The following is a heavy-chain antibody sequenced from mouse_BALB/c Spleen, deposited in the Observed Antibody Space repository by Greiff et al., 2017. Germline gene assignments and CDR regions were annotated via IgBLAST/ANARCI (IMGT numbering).Heavy chain of an antibody. CDR2: ISCYNGAT. Sequence: LVKTGASVKLSCKASGYSFTGYYMHWVKQSHGKSLEWIGYISCYNGATSYNQKFKGKATFTVDTSSITAYMQFNSLTSEDSAVYYCARWHDGYPYYALDYWGQGISVTVSS. CDR3: ARWHDGYPYYALDY. CDR1: GYSFTGYY. D-gene: IGHD2-3*01. J-gene: IGHJ4*01. V-gene: IGHV1S34*01.